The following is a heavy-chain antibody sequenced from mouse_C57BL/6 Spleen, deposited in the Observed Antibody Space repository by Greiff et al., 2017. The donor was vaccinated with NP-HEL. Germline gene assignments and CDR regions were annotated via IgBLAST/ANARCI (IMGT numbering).Heavy chain of an antibody. D-gene: IGHD2-3*01. CDR1: GYTFTEYT. V-gene: IGHV1-62-2*01. CDR2: FYPGSGSI. J-gene: IGHJ4*01. Sequence: VKLMESGAELVKPGASVKLSCKASGYTFTEYTIHWVKQRSGQGLEWIGWFYPGSGSIKYNEKFKDKATLTADKSSSTVYMELSRLTSEDSAVYFCARHEEDGYYVGYAMDYWGQGTSVTVSS. CDR3: ARHEEDGYYVGYAMDY.